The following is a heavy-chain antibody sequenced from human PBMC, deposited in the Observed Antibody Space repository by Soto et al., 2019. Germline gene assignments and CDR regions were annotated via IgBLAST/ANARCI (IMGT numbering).Heavy chain of an antibody. CDR1: SGSITTSVL. J-gene: IGHJ4*02. CDR2: IAHDGHT. V-gene: IGHV4-4*02. D-gene: IGHD1-26*01. CDR3: VGGRDYDY. Sequence: SETLSLTCDVSSGSITTSVLWTWVRQFPGKGLEWIGEIAHDGHTNYNPSLSGRVTMSVDLSNSQFSLNVASVTAADTADYFCVGGRDYDYWGQGTLVTVSS.